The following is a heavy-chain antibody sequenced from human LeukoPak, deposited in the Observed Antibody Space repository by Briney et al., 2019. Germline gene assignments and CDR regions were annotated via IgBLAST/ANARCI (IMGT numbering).Heavy chain of an antibody. D-gene: IGHD2-8*01. Sequence: GGSLRLSCVASGLTFRTYAMSWVRQAPGQGLEWVTAISGSGDSTYYADSVEGRFTISRDNSKNTLYLQMNSLRAEDTAVYYCAKDGGNGVVQQEFGGQETLVTVSS. CDR3: AKDGGNGVVQQEF. CDR2: ISGSGDST. CDR1: GLTFRTYA. J-gene: IGHJ4*02. V-gene: IGHV3-23*01.